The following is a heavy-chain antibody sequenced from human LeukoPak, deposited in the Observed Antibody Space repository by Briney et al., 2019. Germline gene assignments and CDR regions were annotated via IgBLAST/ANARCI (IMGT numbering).Heavy chain of an antibody. J-gene: IGHJ5*02. CDR1: GYTFTNYG. CDR3: ARITYDFWSGYYMPDDP. CDR2: ISIYNGNT. V-gene: IGHV1-18*01. Sequence: AXVKVSCKASGYTFTNYGISWVRQAPGQGLEWMGWISIYNGNTDYAQKLRGRVTMTTDTSTSTAYMELRSLRSDDTAVYYCARITYDFWSGYYMPDDPWGQGTLVTVSS. D-gene: IGHD3-3*01.